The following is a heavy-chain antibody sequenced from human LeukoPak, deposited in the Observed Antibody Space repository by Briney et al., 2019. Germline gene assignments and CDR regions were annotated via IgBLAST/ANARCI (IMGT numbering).Heavy chain of an antibody. CDR3: ASVDIAVAGTNYYYGMDV. V-gene: IGHV7-4-1*02. Sequence: ASVKVSCKASGYTFTSYAMNWVRQAPGQGLEWMGWINTNTGNPTYAQGFTGRFVFSLDTSVSTAYLQISSLKAEDTAVYYCASVDIAVAGTNYYYGMDVWGQGTTVTVSS. CDR1: GYTFTSYA. J-gene: IGHJ6*02. CDR2: INTNTGNP. D-gene: IGHD6-19*01.